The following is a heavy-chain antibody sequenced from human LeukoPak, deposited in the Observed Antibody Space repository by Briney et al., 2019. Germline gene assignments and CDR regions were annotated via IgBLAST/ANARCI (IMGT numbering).Heavy chain of an antibody. CDR3: ARGRGVRGENDY. V-gene: IGHV4-38-2*02. J-gene: IGHJ4*02. D-gene: IGHD3-10*01. CDR2: IYHSGNT. Sequence: SETLSLTCTVSDDSITSGYYWGWIRQPPGKGLEWIGSIYHSGNTYYNPSLKSRVTISVDTSKNQFSLKLSSVTAADTAVYYCARGRGVRGENDYWGQGTLVTVSS. CDR1: DDSITSGYY.